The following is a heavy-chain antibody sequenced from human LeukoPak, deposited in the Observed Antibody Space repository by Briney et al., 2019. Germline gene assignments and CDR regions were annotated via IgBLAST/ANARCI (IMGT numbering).Heavy chain of an antibody. Sequence: PSETLSLTCAVYGGSFSGYYRSWIRQPPGKGLEWIGEINHSGSTNYNPSLKSRVTISVDTSKNQFSLKLSSVTAADTAVYYCARGRFLRYDSSRIYYYYMDVWGKGTTVTVSS. V-gene: IGHV4-34*01. D-gene: IGHD3-22*01. CDR2: INHSGST. CDR1: GGSFSGYY. CDR3: ARGRFLRYDSSRIYYYYMDV. J-gene: IGHJ6*03.